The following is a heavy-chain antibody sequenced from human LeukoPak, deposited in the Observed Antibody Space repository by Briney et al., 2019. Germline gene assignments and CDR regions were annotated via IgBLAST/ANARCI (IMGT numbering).Heavy chain of an antibody. V-gene: IGHV3-30-3*01. CDR2: ISFDGTNK. Sequence: GSLRLSCAASGFTLSSPAIHWVRQAPGKGLEWVALISFDGTNKYYADSVKGRFTISRDNSKNTLYLQMNSLQTGDTAVYHCTTCGGLGGSGGSCYGNYWGQGTLVTVSS. D-gene: IGHD2-15*01. J-gene: IGHJ4*02. CDR1: GFTLSSPA. CDR3: TTCGGLGGSGGSCYGNY.